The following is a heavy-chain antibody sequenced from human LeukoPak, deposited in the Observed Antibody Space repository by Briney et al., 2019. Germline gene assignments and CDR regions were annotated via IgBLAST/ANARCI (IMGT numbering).Heavy chain of an antibody. V-gene: IGHV3-23*01. CDR2: IIGSGGST. CDR1: GFTFCSYC. J-gene: IGHJ4*02. D-gene: IGHD3-9*01. Sequence: GGSLRLSCAASGFTFCSYCMNWVRPAPGKGLGWGSAIIGSGGSTYYADSVKGRFTISRDNSKNTLYLQMNSLRAEDTAVYYCAKGSTLLRYFDWLLVYWGQGTLVTVSS. CDR3: AKGSTLLRYFDWLLVY.